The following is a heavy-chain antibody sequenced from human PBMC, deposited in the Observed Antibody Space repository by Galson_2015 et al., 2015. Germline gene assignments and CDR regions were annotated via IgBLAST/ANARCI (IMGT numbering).Heavy chain of an antibody. V-gene: IGHV1-46*01. CDR3: ARDCRPEGYDFWSGYDYYYYMDV. D-gene: IGHD3-3*01. Sequence: GIISTRGGSTSCSQKFQGRVTMTRDTSTSTVYMELSSLRSEDTAVYYCARDCRPEGYDFWSGYDYYYYMDVWGKGTTVTVSS. CDR2: ISTRGGST. J-gene: IGHJ6*03.